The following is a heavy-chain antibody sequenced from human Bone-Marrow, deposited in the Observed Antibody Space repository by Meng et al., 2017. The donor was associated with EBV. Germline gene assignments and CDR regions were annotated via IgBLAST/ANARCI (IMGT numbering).Heavy chain of an antibody. CDR2: LIPMSGAP. Sequence: QVQLVQSGAEVNRPGSSVKIACKPSGGPFRSDAVSWVRQGPGQGLEWLGGLIPMSGAPHYAQKFQNRVTITADEYTRTHYMELSSLRSDDTAVYYCARGGRVILHSFDLWGQGTLVTVSS. CDR3: ARGGRVILHSFDL. J-gene: IGHJ4*02. D-gene: IGHD2/OR15-2a*01. V-gene: IGHV1-69*01. CDR1: GGPFRSDA.